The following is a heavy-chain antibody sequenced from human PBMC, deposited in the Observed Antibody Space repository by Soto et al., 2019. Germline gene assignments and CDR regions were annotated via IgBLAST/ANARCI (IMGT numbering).Heavy chain of an antibody. Sequence: PGGSLRLSCAASGFTFSSYAMSWVRQSPGKGLAWVSAISGSGGSTYYADSVKGRFTISRDNSKNTLYLQMNSLRAADTAAYYRARKSSIATRPDYSGTGIPVTVSS. CDR3: ARKSSIATRPDY. CDR1: GFTFSSYA. CDR2: ISGSGGST. D-gene: IGHD6-6*01. V-gene: IGHV3-23*01. J-gene: IGHJ4*02.